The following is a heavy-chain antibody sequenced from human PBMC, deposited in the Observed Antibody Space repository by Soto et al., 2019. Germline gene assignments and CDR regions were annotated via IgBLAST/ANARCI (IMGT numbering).Heavy chain of an antibody. D-gene: IGHD2-2*01. CDR3: SGRCDGTNCLGQFDY. J-gene: IGHJ4*02. CDR1: GGTFNNYV. V-gene: IGHV1-69*06. Sequence: SVKVSCKASGGTFNNYVINWVRQAPGQGLEWMAGIIPIFGTANYARKFQGRVTITADKSTSTAYMELNSLRSEDTAVYYCSGRCDGTNCLGQFDYWGQGTLVTVSS. CDR2: IIPIFGTA.